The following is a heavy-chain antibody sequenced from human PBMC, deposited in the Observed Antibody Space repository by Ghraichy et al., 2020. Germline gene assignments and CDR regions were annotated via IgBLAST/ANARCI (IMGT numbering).Heavy chain of an antibody. CDR1: GFTFSSYW. D-gene: IGHD6-13*01. CDR3: ARDLVAAAGPPLDYYYYGMDV. Sequence: GGSLRLSCAASGFTFSSYWMSWVRQAPGKGLEWVANIKQDGSEKYYVDSVKGRFTISRDNAKNSLYLQMNSLRAEDTAVYYCARDLVAAAGPPLDYYYYGMDVWGQGTTVTVSS. CDR2: IKQDGSEK. J-gene: IGHJ6*02. V-gene: IGHV3-7*03.